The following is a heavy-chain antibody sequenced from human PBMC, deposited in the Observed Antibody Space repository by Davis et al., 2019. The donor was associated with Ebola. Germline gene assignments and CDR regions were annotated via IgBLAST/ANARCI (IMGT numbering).Heavy chain of an antibody. J-gene: IGHJ6*02. Sequence: SETLSLTCTVYGGSFSGYYWSWIRQPPGKGLEWIGEINHSGSTNYNPSLNSRVTISVDTSKNQFSLKLSSVTAADTAVYYCAREPVFGVVQYYYYGMDVWGQGTTVTVSS. V-gene: IGHV4-34*01. CDR2: INHSGST. CDR1: GGSFSGYY. D-gene: IGHD3-3*01. CDR3: AREPVFGVVQYYYYGMDV.